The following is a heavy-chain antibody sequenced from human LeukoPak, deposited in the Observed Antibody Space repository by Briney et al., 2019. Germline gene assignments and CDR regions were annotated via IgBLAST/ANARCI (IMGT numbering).Heavy chain of an antibody. CDR1: GDSISTYY. Sequence: SETLSLSCTVSGDSISTYYWSWMQQPPGKGLEWIGYVHYSGTTNYNPSLKSRVIISVDASKNQLSLKLTSLTAADTAVYYCARPGSGYTASGAFEIWGQGTMVTVSS. D-gene: IGHD5-18*01. CDR2: VHYSGTT. V-gene: IGHV4-59*08. CDR3: ARPGSGYTASGAFEI. J-gene: IGHJ3*02.